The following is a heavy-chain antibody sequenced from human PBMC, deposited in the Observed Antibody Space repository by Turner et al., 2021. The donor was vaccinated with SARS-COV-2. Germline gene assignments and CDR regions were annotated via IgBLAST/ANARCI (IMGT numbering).Heavy chain of an antibody. J-gene: IGHJ4*02. V-gene: IGHV4-30-4*01. CDR1: GGSISSVDYY. CDR3: VRVVVLRRAYFDY. CDR2: IYYSGST. Sequence: QVQLQESGPGLVKPSQTLSLTCTVSGGSISSVDYYWSWIRQPPGKGLEGVGYIYYSGSTPYNPSLKSRVSIAVDTSKNKFSLKLSSVTAADTAVYYCVRVVVLRRAYFDYWGQGTLVTVSS. D-gene: IGHD2-8*01.